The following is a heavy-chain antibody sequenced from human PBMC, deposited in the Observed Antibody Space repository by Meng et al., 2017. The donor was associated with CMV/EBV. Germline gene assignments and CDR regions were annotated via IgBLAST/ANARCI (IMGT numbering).Heavy chain of an antibody. CDR1: GGTFSSWA. J-gene: IGHJ4*02. CDR3: AREGNNWNDVPFDY. Sequence: VQLGPVRAEANKPGAPGRASCQSSGGTFSSWAISWLRQAPGQGLVWMGGINPIFGKANYAQKFRGRVTITSDESSCPAYMELSSLSSEDTAVYYCAREGNNWNDVPFDYWGQGTLVTVSS. D-gene: IGHD1-20*01. V-gene: IGHV1-69*05. CDR2: INPIFGKA.